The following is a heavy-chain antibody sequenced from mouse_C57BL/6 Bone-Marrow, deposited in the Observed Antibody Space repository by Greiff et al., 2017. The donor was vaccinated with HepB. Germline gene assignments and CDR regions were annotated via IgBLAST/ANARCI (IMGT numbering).Heavy chain of an antibody. D-gene: IGHD1-1*01. CDR1: GFTFSDYG. Sequence: EVKLVESGGGLVQPGGSLKLSCAASGFTFSDYGMAWVRQAPRKGPEWLAFISNLAYSIYYADTVTGRFTISRENAKNTLYLEMSSLRTEDTAMYYCARRAGRSDTYWYFDVWGTGTTVTVSS. CDR3: ARRAGRSDTYWYFDV. J-gene: IGHJ1*03. V-gene: IGHV5-15*01. CDR2: ISNLAYSI.